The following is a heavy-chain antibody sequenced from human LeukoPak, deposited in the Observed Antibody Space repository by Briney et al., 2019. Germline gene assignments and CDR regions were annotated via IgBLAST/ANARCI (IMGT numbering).Heavy chain of an antibody. CDR3: ARLKDDVTKFDY. V-gene: IGHV3-7*01. Sequence: AGSLRLSCAGSGFDFSRYWMAWVRQAPGKGLEWVASINQDVSRTHYVDSVKGRFTISRDNAKSSLFLQMTSLRVEDTAVYFCARLKDDVTKFDYWGQGTLVTVSS. CDR1: GFDFSRYW. J-gene: IGHJ4*02. D-gene: IGHD2-8*01. CDR2: INQDVSRT.